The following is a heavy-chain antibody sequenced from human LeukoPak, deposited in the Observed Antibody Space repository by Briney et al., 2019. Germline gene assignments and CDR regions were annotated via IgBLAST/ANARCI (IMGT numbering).Heavy chain of an antibody. CDR3: ARGRPHGNDY. V-gene: IGHV3-74*01. Sequence: PGGSLRLSCAASGLTFSSYWVNWVRQAPGKGLVWVSRIASDGSSTTYAASVKGRFSISRDNAKNTLYLQMNSLRVEDTAVYYCARGRPHGNDYWGQGTLVTVSS. J-gene: IGHJ4*02. CDR2: IASDGSST. CDR1: GLTFSSYW. D-gene: IGHD4-23*01.